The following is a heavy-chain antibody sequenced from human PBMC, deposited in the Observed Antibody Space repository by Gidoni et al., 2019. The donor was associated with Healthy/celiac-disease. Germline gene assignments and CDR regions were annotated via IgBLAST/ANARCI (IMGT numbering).Heavy chain of an antibody. D-gene: IGHD4-17*01. Sequence: EVQLVESGGGLVQPGGSLRLSCAASGFTVSSNYMSWVRQAPGKGLEWVSVIYSGGSTYYADSVKGRFTISRDNSKNTLYLQMNSLRAEDTAVYYCARAEVHDYGDYGAFDIWGQGTMVTVSS. J-gene: IGHJ3*02. CDR3: ARAEVHDYGDYGAFDI. CDR1: GFTVSSNY. CDR2: IYSGGST. V-gene: IGHV3-66*02.